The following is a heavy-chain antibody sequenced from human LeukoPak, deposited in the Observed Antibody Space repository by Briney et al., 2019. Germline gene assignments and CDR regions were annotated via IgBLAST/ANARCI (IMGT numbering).Heavy chain of an antibody. J-gene: IGHJ3*02. CDR2: IYYSGST. CDR1: GGSISSSSYY. V-gene: IGHV4-39*01. Sequence: PSETLSLTCTVSGGSISSSSYYWGWIRQPPGKGLEWIGSIYYSGSTSYNPSLKSRVTISIDTSKNQFSLKLSSVTAADTAVYYCARHIWGYCSSSSCFRAFDIWGQGTMVIVSS. D-gene: IGHD2-2*01. CDR3: ARHIWGYCSSSSCFRAFDI.